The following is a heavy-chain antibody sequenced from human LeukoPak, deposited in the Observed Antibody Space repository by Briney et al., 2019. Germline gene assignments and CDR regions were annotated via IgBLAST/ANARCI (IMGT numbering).Heavy chain of an antibody. D-gene: IGHD2-15*01. CDR3: ARLNRSGPDY. Sequence: ASETLSLTCTVSGGSISSYYWSWIRQPPGKGLEWIGYIYYSGSTNYNPSLKSRVTISVDTSKNQFSLKLSSVTAADTAVYYCARLNRSGPDYWGQGTLATVSS. J-gene: IGHJ4*02. CDR1: GGSISSYY. CDR2: IYYSGST. V-gene: IGHV4-59*01.